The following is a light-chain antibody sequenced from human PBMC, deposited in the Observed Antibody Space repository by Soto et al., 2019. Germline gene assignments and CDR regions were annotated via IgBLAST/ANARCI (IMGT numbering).Light chain of an antibody. J-gene: IGLJ2*01. Sequence: NFMLTQPHSVSASPGKTVTISCTRSSGSIASNYVQWYQQRPGSSPSTVIYEDNQRPSGVPDRFSGSIDSSSNSASLTISRLKTEDEADYYCQSFDSNNHVVFGGGTKLTVL. V-gene: IGLV6-57*01. CDR2: EDN. CDR3: QSFDSNNHVV. CDR1: SGSIASNY.